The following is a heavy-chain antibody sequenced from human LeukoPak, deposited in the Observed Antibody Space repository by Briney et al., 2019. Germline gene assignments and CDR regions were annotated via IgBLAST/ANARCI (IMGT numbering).Heavy chain of an antibody. J-gene: IGHJ1*01. Sequence: ASVKVSCKASGYTFTSYDINWVRQATGQGLEWMGWMNPNSGNTGYAQKFQGRVTMTRDTSTSTVYMELSSLRSEDTAVYYCARTWNDDGDYAGYFQHWGQGTLVTVSS. CDR3: ARTWNDDGDYAGYFQH. CDR2: MNPNSGNT. CDR1: GYTFTSYD. V-gene: IGHV1-8*01. D-gene: IGHD4-17*01.